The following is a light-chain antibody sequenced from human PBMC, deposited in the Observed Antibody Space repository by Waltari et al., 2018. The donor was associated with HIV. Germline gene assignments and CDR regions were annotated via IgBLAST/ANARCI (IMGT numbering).Light chain of an antibody. CDR2: DDN. CDR3: QVWDSSGDPYVV. V-gene: IGLV3-21*02. J-gene: IGLJ2*01. CDR1: KIGSKS. Sequence: SFVLTQPPSVSVAPGQTARITCGGNKIGSKSVHWYHQKPGQAPLLAVYDDNDRPSGIPERFSGSNSGNTATLTINRVEAGDEADYYCQVWDSSGDPYVVFGGGTKLTVL.